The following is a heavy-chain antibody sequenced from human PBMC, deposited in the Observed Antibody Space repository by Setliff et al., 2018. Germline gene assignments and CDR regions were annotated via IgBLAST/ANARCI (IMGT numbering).Heavy chain of an antibody. CDR1: GASISSYY. D-gene: IGHD3-22*01. Sequence: SETLSLTCTVSGASISSYYWSWIRQPPGKGLEWIGYIYTSGGTNYNPSLKSRVTISVDRPKNQFSLKLSSVTAADTGVYYCARDSALHSYHYDSSGYLDYWGQGALVTVSS. CDR3: ARDSALHSYHYDSSGYLDY. J-gene: IGHJ4*02. CDR2: IYTSGGT. V-gene: IGHV4-59*01.